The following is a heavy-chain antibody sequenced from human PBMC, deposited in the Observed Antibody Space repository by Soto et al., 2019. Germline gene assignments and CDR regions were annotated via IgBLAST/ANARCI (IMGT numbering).Heavy chain of an antibody. CDR1: PGSLRGYR. CDR2: INQGGST. CDR3: AGGYSYGLGTNWFDP. V-gene: IGHV4-34*01. J-gene: IGHJ5*02. D-gene: IGHD5-18*01. Sequence: SENLSLTCAVYPGSLRGYRWRRFRKTTGKCLEWIGDINQGGSTRYNPSLKSRANISVDTCKNQFSLKLSSVTAADTAVYYCAGGYSYGLGTNWFDPWGQGTLVTVCS.